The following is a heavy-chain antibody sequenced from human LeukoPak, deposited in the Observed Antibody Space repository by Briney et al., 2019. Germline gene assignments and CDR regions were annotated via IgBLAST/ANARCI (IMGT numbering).Heavy chain of an antibody. CDR2: IYSGGET. CDR3: VRDYSNFVQGD. V-gene: IGHV4-39*02. J-gene: IGHJ4*02. CDR1: GDSISSSHYY. D-gene: IGHD4-11*01. Sequence: SETLSLTCTVSGDSISSSHYYWGWIRQSPGKGLEWIGSIYSGGETHYNPSLNSRVTIFLDTSKNRFSLDLISVTATDTAVYYCVRDYSNFVQGDWGQGTLVTVSS.